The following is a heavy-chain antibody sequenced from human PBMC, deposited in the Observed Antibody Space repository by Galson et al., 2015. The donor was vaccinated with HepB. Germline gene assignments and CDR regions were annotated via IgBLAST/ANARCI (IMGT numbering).Heavy chain of an antibody. Sequence: SLRLSCAASGFTFSSYWISWVRQAPGMGLEWVANIKQDGSEKYYVDSVKGRFTISRDNAKNSLYLQMNSLRAEDTAVYYCARDIEAPGIAFDVWGQGTMVTVSS. CDR2: IKQDGSEK. D-gene: IGHD6-13*01. V-gene: IGHV3-7*03. CDR3: ARDIEAPGIAFDV. CDR1: GFTFSSYW. J-gene: IGHJ3*01.